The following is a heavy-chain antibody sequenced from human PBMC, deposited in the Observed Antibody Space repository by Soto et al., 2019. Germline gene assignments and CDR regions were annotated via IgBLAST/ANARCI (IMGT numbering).Heavy chain of an antibody. Sequence: VGSLRLSCAASGFIFSSYAMSWVRQAPGKGLEWVSAISGSGGTTYYADSVKGRFIISRDNSKNTLYLHMNRLRVEDTAVYYCARRYYGSGRFFPFDPWGQGTLVTVSS. D-gene: IGHD3-10*01. CDR1: GFIFSSYA. CDR3: ARRYYGSGRFFPFDP. V-gene: IGHV3-23*01. J-gene: IGHJ5*02. CDR2: ISGSGGTT.